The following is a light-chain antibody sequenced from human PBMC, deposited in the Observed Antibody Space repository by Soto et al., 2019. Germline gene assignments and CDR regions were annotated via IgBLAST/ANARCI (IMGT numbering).Light chain of an antibody. J-gene: IGKJ5*01. CDR3: QQYNNWPPLT. CDR2: GAS. CDR1: QSVSSN. Sequence: EIXMTQSPATLSVSPGERATLSCRASQSVSSNLAWYQQKPGQAPRLLIYGASTRATGTPARFSGSGSGTEFTLTISSLQSEDFAVYYCQQYNNWPPLTFGQGTRLEIK. V-gene: IGKV3-15*01.